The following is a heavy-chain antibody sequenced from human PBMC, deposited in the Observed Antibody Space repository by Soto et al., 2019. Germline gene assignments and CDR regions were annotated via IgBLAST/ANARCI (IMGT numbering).Heavy chain of an antibody. V-gene: IGHV1-18*01. Sequence: ASGKVSCKASGYTFTSYVISWVRQAPGQGLEWMGWISAYNGNAKYAQKLQGRVSMTTDTSTSTAYMELRSLRSDDTAVYFCARGGTVGATYYYCNGMDVWGQGTTVTVSS. D-gene: IGHD1-26*01. CDR2: ISAYNGNA. CDR3: ARGGTVGATYYYCNGMDV. CDR1: GYTFTSYV. J-gene: IGHJ6*02.